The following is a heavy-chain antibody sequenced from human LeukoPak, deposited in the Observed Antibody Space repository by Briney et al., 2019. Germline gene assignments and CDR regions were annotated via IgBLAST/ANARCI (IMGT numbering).Heavy chain of an antibody. V-gene: IGHV1-69*05. D-gene: IGHD6-19*01. CDR1: GGTFSSYA. CDR2: IIPIFGTA. Sequence: GASVKVSCKASGGTFSSYAISWVRQAPGQGLEWMGGIIPIFGTANYAQKFQGRVTITTDESTSTACMELSSLRSEDTAVYYCANQGAVAGPFDYWGQGTLVTVSS. J-gene: IGHJ4*02. CDR3: ANQGAVAGPFDY.